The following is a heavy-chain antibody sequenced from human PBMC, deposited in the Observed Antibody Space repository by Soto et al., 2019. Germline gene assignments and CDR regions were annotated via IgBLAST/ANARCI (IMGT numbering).Heavy chain of an antibody. CDR3: ARTDRAWIAARTHFDY. J-gene: IGHJ4*02. V-gene: IGHV4-31*03. CDR1: GGSISSGGYY. D-gene: IGHD6-6*01. Sequence: SETLSLTCTVSGGSISSGGYYWSWIRQHPGKGLEWIGYIYYSGSTYYNPSLKSRVTISVDTSKNQFSLKLSSVTAADTAVYYCARTDRAWIAARTHFDYWGQGTLVTVSS. CDR2: IYYSGST.